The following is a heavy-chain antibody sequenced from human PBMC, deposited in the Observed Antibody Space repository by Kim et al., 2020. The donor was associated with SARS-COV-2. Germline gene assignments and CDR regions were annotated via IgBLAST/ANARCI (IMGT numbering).Heavy chain of an antibody. CDR2: INHSGST. V-gene: IGHV4-34*01. CDR1: GGSFSGYY. CDR3: AIHPRITGTRLDFDY. J-gene: IGHJ4*02. D-gene: IGHD1-20*01. Sequence: SETLSLTCAVYGGSFSGYYWSWIRQPPGKGLEWIGEINHSGSTNYNPSLKSRVTISVDTSKNQFSLKLSSVTAADTAVYYCAIHPRITGTRLDFDYWGQGTLVTVSS.